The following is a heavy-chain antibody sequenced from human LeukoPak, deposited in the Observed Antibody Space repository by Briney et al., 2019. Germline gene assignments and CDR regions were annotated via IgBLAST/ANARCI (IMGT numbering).Heavy chain of an antibody. Sequence: ASLKVSCKASGYTFTDYYMHWVRQAPGQGLEWMGWINPNNGGTHYAQRFQGRVTMTRDTSISTAYMELTRLRSDDTAVYYCARGHSSSWPYFQHWGQGTLVSVSS. V-gene: IGHV1-2*02. CDR1: GYTFTDYY. J-gene: IGHJ1*01. CDR3: ARGHSSSWPYFQH. D-gene: IGHD6-13*01. CDR2: INPNNGGT.